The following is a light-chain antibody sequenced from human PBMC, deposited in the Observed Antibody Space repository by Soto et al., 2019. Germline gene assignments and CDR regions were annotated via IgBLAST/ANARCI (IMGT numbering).Light chain of an antibody. J-gene: IGKJ4*01. Sequence: EIVLTQSPATLSLSLGERATLSCRASQSLSGYLAWYQQKPGQAPRLLIYDASHRATGIPARFTGSGSGTDFTLTISRLEPEDFAVYYCQDRGNWPLFTFGGGTKVDSK. V-gene: IGKV3-11*01. CDR1: QSLSGY. CDR3: QDRGNWPLFT. CDR2: DAS.